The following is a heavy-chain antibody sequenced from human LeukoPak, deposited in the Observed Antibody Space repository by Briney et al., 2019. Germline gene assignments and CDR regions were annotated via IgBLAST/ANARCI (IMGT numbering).Heavy chain of an antibody. Sequence: GASVKVSCKASGYTFTTYAMNWVRQAPGQGLEWMGWINPNSGGTNYAQKFQGRVTMTRDTSNSTAYMELRRLRSDDTAVYYCARDPSSYSNFVKQLVRGEDWFDPWGQGTLVTVSS. CDR3: ARDPSSYSNFVKQLVRGEDWFDP. D-gene: IGHD4-11*01. V-gene: IGHV1-2*02. CDR2: INPNSGGT. J-gene: IGHJ5*02. CDR1: GYTFTTYA.